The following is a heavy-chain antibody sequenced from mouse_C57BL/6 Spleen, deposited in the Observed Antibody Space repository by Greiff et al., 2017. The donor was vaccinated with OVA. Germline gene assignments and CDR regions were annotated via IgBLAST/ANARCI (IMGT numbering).Heavy chain of an antibody. CDR3: ARGVAEVAMDY. D-gene: IGHD1-1*02. CDR1: GYTFTSYW. Sequence: QVQLQQPGAELVRPGSSVKLSCKASGYTFTSYWMDWVKQRPGQGLEWIGNIYPSDSETHYNQKFKDKATLTVAKSSSTAYMQPSSLTAEDSAVYYCARGVAEVAMDYWGQGTSVTVSS. V-gene: IGHV1-61*01. CDR2: IYPSDSET. J-gene: IGHJ4*01.